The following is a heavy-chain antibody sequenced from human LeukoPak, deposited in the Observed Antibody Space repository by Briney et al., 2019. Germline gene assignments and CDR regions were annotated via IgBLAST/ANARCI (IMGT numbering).Heavy chain of an antibody. V-gene: IGHV4-34*01. CDR2: INHSGST. CDR1: GGSFSGYY. CDR3: ARGVGARGNYFDY. J-gene: IGHJ4*02. D-gene: IGHD1-26*01. Sequence: SETLSLTCAVYGGSFSGYYWSWIRQPPGKGLEWIGEINHSGSTNYNPSLKSRVTISLDTSKNQFSLNLNSVTAADTAVYYCARGVGARGNYFDYWGQGTLVTVSS.